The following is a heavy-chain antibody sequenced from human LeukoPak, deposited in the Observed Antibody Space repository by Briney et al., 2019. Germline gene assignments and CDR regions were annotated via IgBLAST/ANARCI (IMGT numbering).Heavy chain of an antibody. Sequence: KVSCKASGGTFSSYAINWVRQAPGQGVEWMGGIIPIFGTANYAQKFQDRVTITADESTSTAYMELSSLRSEDTAIYYCASRLYCSNTRCRNFPFAYWGQGTLVTVSS. CDR2: IIPIFGTA. D-gene: IGHD2-2*01. CDR3: ASRLYCSNTRCRNFPFAY. V-gene: IGHV1-69*01. CDR1: GGTFSSYA. J-gene: IGHJ4*02.